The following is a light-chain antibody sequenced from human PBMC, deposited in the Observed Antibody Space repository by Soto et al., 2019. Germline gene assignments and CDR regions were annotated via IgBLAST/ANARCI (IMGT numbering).Light chain of an antibody. CDR3: MSYAGGNRFV. CDR2: QVT. J-gene: IGLJ1*01. CDR1: SSDVGGYNY. Sequence: QSALTQPRSVSGSPGQSVTISCTGTSSDVGGYNYVSWYQQHPGKVPQLMIYQVTKRPSGVPDRFSASKSDTTASLTISGLQAEDEGDYYCMSYAGGNRFVFGTGTKVTVL. V-gene: IGLV2-11*01.